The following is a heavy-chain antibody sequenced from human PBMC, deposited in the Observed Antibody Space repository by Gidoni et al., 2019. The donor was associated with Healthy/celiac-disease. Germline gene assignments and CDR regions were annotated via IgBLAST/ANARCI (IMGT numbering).Heavy chain of an antibody. CDR3: ARVGSGWYGTYYYYYGMDV. CDR2: ISYDGSNK. D-gene: IGHD6-19*01. CDR1: GFTFSSYA. Sequence: QVQLVESGGGVVQPGRSLRPSCAASGFTFSSYAMHWVRQAPGKGLEGVAVISYDGSNKYYADSVKGRFTISRDNSKNTLYLQMNSLRAEDTAVYYCARVGSGWYGTYYYYYGMDVWGQGTTVTVSS. J-gene: IGHJ6*02. V-gene: IGHV3-30-3*01.